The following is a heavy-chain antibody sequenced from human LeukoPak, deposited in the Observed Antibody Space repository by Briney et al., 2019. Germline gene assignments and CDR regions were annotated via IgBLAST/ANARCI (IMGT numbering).Heavy chain of an antibody. D-gene: IGHD3-3*01. J-gene: IGHJ4*02. CDR1: GFIFSRYS. CDR3: VRWRRAQSEFDY. Sequence: PGGSLRLSCAGSGFIFSRYSMGWVRQAPGKGLEFVAHLKESGIEKEYVDSVEGRFTISRDNAENSLCLEMNSLRADDTALYFCVRWRRAQSEFDYWGQGTQVTVSS. CDR2: LKESGIEK. V-gene: IGHV3-7*01.